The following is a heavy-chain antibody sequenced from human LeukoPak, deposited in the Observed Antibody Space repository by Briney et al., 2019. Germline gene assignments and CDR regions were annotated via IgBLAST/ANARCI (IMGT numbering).Heavy chain of an antibody. J-gene: IGHJ4*02. CDR1: GFTFSGYY. D-gene: IGHD5-18*01. CDR3: ATSRRGYSYDS. V-gene: IGHV3-11*01. CDR2: ISHSGSII. Sequence: GGSLRLSCVASGFTFSGYYMSWIRQAPGKGLEWVSYISHSGSIIYYADSVKGRFTISRDNARKSLFLQMNSLRAEDTAAYYCATSRRGYSYDSWGQGTLVTVSS.